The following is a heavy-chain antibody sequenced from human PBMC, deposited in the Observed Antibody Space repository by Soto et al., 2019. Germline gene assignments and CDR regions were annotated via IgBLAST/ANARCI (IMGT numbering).Heavy chain of an antibody. CDR1: GFTFSSYW. CDR3: ARRFLEWSYYFDY. D-gene: IGHD3-3*01. V-gene: IGHV3-7*01. Sequence: EVQLVESGGGLVQPGGSLRLSCAASGFTFSSYWMSWVRQAPGKGLEWVANIKQDGSEKYYVDSVKGRFTISRDNAKNSLYLQINSLRAEDTAVYYCARRFLEWSYYFDYWGQGTLVTVSS. J-gene: IGHJ4*02. CDR2: IKQDGSEK.